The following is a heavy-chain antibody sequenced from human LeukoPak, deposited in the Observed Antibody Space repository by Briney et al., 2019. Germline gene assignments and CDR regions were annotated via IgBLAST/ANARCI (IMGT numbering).Heavy chain of an antibody. J-gene: IGHJ4*02. Sequence: GASVKVSCKASRGTFNSYAVSWVRQAPGQGLEWMGWISAYNGDTRYAQNLQGRVTMTTDTSTRTGYMELRSLRSDDTAVYYCGRVDMDTNKDYWGQGTLVTVSS. CDR1: RGTFNSYA. V-gene: IGHV1-18*01. D-gene: IGHD5-18*01. CDR3: GRVDMDTNKDY. CDR2: ISAYNGDT.